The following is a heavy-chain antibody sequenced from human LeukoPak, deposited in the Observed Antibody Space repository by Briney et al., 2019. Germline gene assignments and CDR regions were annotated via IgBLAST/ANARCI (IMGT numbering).Heavy chain of an antibody. D-gene: IGHD4-17*01. CDR3: AKSFGDYGDYVSPFGY. Sequence: GGSLRLSCAASGFTFSSYAMSWVRQAPGKGLECVSAISVSGGSTYYADSVKGRFTISRDNSKNTLYLQMNSLRAEDTAVYYCAKSFGDYGDYVSPFGYWGQGTLVTVSS. CDR1: GFTFSSYA. CDR2: ISVSGGST. J-gene: IGHJ4*02. V-gene: IGHV3-23*01.